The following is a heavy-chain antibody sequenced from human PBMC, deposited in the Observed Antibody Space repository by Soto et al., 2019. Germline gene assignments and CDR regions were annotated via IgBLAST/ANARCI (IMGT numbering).Heavy chain of an antibody. CDR2: IYYSGST. CDR3: ARVRAKWKDYYYYGMDV. Sequence: QVQLQESGPGLVKPSQTLSLTCTVSGGSISSGDDFWTWIRQPPGKGLEWIGYIYYSGSTYYNPSLKSRLTMSVDTSKNQFSLKLSSVSAADTAVYYGARVRAKWKDYYYYGMDVWGQGTTITVSS. V-gene: IGHV4-30-4*01. J-gene: IGHJ6*02. D-gene: IGHD1-20*01. CDR1: GGSISSGDDF.